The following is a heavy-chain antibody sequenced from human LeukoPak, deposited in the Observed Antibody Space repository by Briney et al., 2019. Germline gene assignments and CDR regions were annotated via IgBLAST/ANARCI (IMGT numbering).Heavy chain of an antibody. Sequence: PSETLSLTCTVSGGSISGFYWSWLRQPPGKGLEWIGHIHYSGSTNYNPSLKSRVTISVDTSKNQFSLKLNSVTAADTAVYYCARQDNDYPYYFDYWGQGTLVTVSS. CDR2: IHYSGST. V-gene: IGHV4-59*08. D-gene: IGHD4-11*01. CDR3: ARQDNDYPYYFDY. J-gene: IGHJ4*02. CDR1: GGSISGFY.